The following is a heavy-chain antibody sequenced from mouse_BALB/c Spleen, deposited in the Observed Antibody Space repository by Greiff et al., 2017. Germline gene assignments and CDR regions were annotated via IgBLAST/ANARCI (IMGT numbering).Heavy chain of an antibody. J-gene: IGHJ4*01. V-gene: IGHV1-87*01. CDR1: GYTFTSYW. Sequence: VQVVESGAELARPGASVKLSCKASGYTFTSYWMQWVKQRPGQGLEWIGAIYPGDGDTRYTQKFKGKATLTADKSSSTAYMQLSSLASEDSAVYYCARTTMVTTLYYAMDYWGQGTSVTVSS. CDR2: IYPGDGDT. D-gene: IGHD2-1*01. CDR3: ARTTMVTTLYYAMDY.